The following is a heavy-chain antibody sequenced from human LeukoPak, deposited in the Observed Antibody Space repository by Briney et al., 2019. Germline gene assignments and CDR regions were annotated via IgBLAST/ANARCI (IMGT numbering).Heavy chain of an antibody. D-gene: IGHD3-10*01. CDR2: IKQDGSEK. Sequence: GRSLRLSCAASGFTFSSYGIHWVRQAPGKGLEWVANIKQDGSEKYYVDSVKGRFTISRDNAKNSLYLQMNSLRAEDTAVYYCARVSWFGDAFDIWGQGTMVTVSS. CDR1: GFTFSSYG. CDR3: ARVSWFGDAFDI. V-gene: IGHV3-7*03. J-gene: IGHJ3*02.